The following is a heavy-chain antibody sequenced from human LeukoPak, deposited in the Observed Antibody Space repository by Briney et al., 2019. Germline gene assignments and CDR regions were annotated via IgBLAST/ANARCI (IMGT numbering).Heavy chain of an antibody. CDR1: GYTFTGYY. D-gene: IGHD3-22*01. J-gene: IGHJ4*02. CDR2: INPNSGGT. Sequence: ASVKVSCKASGYTFTGYYMHWVRQAPGQGLEWMGWINPNSGGTNYAQKLQGRVTMTTDTSTSTAYMDLRGLRSDDTAVYYCARKLYDSSRYGQNYYFDYWGQGTLVTVSS. CDR3: ARKLYDSSRYGQNYYFDY. V-gene: IGHV1-2*02.